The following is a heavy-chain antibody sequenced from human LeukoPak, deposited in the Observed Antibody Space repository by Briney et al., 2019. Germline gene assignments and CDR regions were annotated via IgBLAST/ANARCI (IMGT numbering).Heavy chain of an antibody. CDR2: ISSSSSYI. CDR1: GFTFSSYS. CDR3: ARLATDAFDI. D-gene: IGHD1-26*01. Sequence: GGSLRLSCAASGFTFSSYSMNWVRQAPGKGLEWVSSISSSSSYIYYADSVKGRFTISRDNAKNSLYLQMNSLRAEDTAAYHCARLATDAFDIWGQGTMVTVSS. V-gene: IGHV3-21*01. J-gene: IGHJ3*02.